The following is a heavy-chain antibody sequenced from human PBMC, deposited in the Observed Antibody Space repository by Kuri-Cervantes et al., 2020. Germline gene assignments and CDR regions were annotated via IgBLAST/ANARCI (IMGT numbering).Heavy chain of an antibody. J-gene: IGHJ4*02. V-gene: IGHV4-34*01. D-gene: IGHD6-13*01. CDR3: ARGRTQGSSWLPEDY. CDR1: GGSFSGYH. CDR2: INHSGST. Sequence: GSLRLSCAVYGGSFSGYHWTWIRQPPGKGLEWIGEINHSGSTNYNPSLKSRVTISVDTSKNQFSLKLSSVTAADTAVYYCARGRTQGSSWLPEDYWGQGTLVTVSS.